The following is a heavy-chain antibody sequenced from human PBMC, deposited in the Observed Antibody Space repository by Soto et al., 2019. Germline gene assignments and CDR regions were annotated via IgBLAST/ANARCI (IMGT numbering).Heavy chain of an antibody. V-gene: IGHV3-23*01. CDR1: GLTFSSYA. CDR2: ISGSGAST. CDR3: ARSPSGWSTFDY. D-gene: IGHD6-19*01. Sequence: EVHVLESGGGFVQPGGSLRLSCAASGLTFSSYAMSWVRQAPGRGLEWVSSISGSGASTYYADSVKGRFTISRDNSKNTLFLQMNSLRAEDTALYYCARSPSGWSTFDYWGQGTLVTVSS. J-gene: IGHJ4*02.